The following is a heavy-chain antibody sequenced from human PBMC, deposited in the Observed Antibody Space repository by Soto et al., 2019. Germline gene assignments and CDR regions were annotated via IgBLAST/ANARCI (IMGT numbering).Heavy chain of an antibody. J-gene: IGHJ6*02. CDR2: IIPIFGTA. V-gene: IGHV1-69*01. CDR1: GGTFSSYA. CDR3: ARDELRLWELSFYGMDV. D-gene: IGHD3-16*01. Sequence: QVQLVQSGAEVKKPGSSVKVSCKASGGTFSSYAISWVRQAPGQGLEWMGGIIPIFGTANYAQKFQGRVTITADESTSTPYMELSSLRSEDTAVYYCARDELRLWELSFYGMDVWGQGTTVTVSS.